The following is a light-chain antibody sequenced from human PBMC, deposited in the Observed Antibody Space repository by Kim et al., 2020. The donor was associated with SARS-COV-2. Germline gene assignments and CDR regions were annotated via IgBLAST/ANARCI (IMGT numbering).Light chain of an antibody. J-gene: IGKJ2*03. V-gene: IGKV4-1*01. Sequence: ATLNCKSSQTVLYNSNHKNYLAWYQQKPGQAPKLLIYWASIRESGVSDRFSGSGSETDFTLTISSLQAEDVAVYYCQQYYSTPPSFGQGTKLEI. CDR2: WAS. CDR3: QQYYSTPPS. CDR1: QTVLYNSNHKNY.